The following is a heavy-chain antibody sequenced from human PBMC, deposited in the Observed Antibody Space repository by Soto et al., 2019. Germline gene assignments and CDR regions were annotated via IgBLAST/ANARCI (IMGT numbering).Heavy chain of an antibody. V-gene: IGHV3-23*01. Sequence: EVQLLESGGGLVQPGGSLRLSCAASGFTFSSYAMSWVRQAPGKGREWVSAISGSGGSTYYEDSVKGRFTISRDNSKNTLYLQMNSLRAEDTDVYYCAKDRSVSSGYFGFDYWGQGTLVTVCS. D-gene: IGHD3-22*01. CDR1: GFTFSSYA. J-gene: IGHJ4*02. CDR2: ISGSGGST. CDR3: AKDRSVSSGYFGFDY.